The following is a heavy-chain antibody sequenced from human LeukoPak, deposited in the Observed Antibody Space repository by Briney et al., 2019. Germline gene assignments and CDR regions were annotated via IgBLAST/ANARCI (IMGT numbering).Heavy chain of an antibody. D-gene: IGHD6-13*01. V-gene: IGHV3-30*02. Sequence: PGGSLRLSCEASGFTFSRFGMHWVRQAPGKGLEWVAMIWYNGRNKDHADSVKGRFTISRDNSKNTLYLQMNSLRAEDTAVYYCARGPAADLFDYWGQGTLVTVSS. J-gene: IGHJ4*02. CDR3: ARGPAADLFDY. CDR2: IWYNGRNK. CDR1: GFTFSRFG.